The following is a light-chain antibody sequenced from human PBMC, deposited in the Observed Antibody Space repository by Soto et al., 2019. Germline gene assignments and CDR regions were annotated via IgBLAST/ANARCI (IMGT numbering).Light chain of an antibody. J-gene: IGKJ4*01. CDR2: GAS. CDR3: QQYDDWLRLT. V-gene: IGKV3D-15*01. Sequence: EIVMTQSPATLSVSPVERATLSCRASQSVNIYLSWYQQKPGQAPRLLIFGASSRATCIPASFSGSGCGTEFNLTISSLQSEDVAVYFCQQYDDWLRLTFGGGTKVDIK. CDR1: QSVNIY.